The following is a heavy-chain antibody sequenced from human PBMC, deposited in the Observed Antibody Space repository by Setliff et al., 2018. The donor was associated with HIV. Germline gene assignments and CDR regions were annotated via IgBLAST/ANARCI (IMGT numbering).Heavy chain of an antibody. V-gene: IGHV4-38-2*02. J-gene: IGHJ4*02. CDR2: MHHSGST. CDR1: GYSISSGYF. CDR3: ARGTGSYGSDY. D-gene: IGHD5-18*01. Sequence: SETLSLTCTVSGYSISSGYFWGWIRQPPGEGLEWIGNMHHSGSTNYNPSLKSRVTISVDTSKNQFSLKLSSVTAADTAVYYCARGTGSYGSDYWGQGTLVTVSS.